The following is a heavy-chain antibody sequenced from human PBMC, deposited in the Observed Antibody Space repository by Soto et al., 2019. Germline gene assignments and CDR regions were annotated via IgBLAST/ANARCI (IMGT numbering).Heavy chain of an antibody. CDR3: AKPIVAAGYYGMDV. CDR2: ISFDGIKK. D-gene: IGHD6-13*01. Sequence: LRLSCAASGFTFRSYDMHWVRQAPGKGLEWMGVISFDGIKKYYADSVKGRFTISRDSSKNKLYLQMNSLRAEDTAVYYCAKPIVAAGYYGMDVWGQGVTVTVSS. CDR1: GFTFRSYD. V-gene: IGHV3-30*18. J-gene: IGHJ6*02.